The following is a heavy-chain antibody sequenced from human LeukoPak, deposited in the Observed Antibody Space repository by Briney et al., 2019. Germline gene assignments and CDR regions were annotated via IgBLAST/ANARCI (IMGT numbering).Heavy chain of an antibody. V-gene: IGHV3-33*06. Sequence: PGGSLRLSCAASGFTFSSYDMHWVRQAPDKGLEWVTVIWYDGSNKHYADSVKGRFTISRDNSKNTLYLQMNSLRAEDTAVYYCAKGQSEENPDDAFDIRGQGTMVTVSS. D-gene: IGHD5-24*01. J-gene: IGHJ3*02. CDR2: IWYDGSNK. CDR3: AKGQSEENPDDAFDI. CDR1: GFTFSSYD.